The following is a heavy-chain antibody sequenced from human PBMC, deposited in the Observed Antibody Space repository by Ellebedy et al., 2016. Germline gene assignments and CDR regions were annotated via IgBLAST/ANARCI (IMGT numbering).Heavy chain of an antibody. Sequence: SETLSLTXAVYGGSFSGYYWSWIRQPPGKGLEWIGEINHSGSTNYNPSLKSRVTISVDTSKNQFSLKLSSVTAADTAVYYCAREGMAPYNWFDPWGQGTLVIVSS. CDR1: GGSFSGYY. J-gene: IGHJ5*02. CDR2: INHSGST. D-gene: IGHD5-24*01. CDR3: AREGMAPYNWFDP. V-gene: IGHV4-34*01.